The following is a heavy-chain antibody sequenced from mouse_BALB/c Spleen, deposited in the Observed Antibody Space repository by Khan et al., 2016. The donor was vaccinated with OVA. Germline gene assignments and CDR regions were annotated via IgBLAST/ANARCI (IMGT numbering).Heavy chain of an antibody. J-gene: IGHJ3*01. CDR3: AREWGSWFPY. CDR1: GYMFIDYN. V-gene: IGHV1-77*01. Sequence: QVQLKQSGTELARPGASVNLSCKASGYMFIDYNINWVKQRTGQGLEWIGEISPGSGNTYYNEKFKGKATLTADTSSSPAYMQLSSLTSEDSAVYCCAREWGSWFPYWGQGTLITVSA. D-gene: IGHD1-3*01. CDR2: ISPGSGNT.